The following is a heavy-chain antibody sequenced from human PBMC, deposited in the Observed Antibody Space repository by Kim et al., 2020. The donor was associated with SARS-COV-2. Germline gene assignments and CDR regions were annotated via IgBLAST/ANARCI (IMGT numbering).Heavy chain of an antibody. CDR2: IIPILGIA. CDR1: GGTFSSYA. Sequence: SVKVSCKASGGTFSSYAISWVRQAPGQGLEWMGRIIPILGIANYAQKFQGRVTITADKSTSTAYMELSSLRSEDTAVYYCAREEGREYCTNGVCYPNPRSHPSYYYGMDVWGQGTTVTVSS. V-gene: IGHV1-69*04. CDR3: AREEGREYCTNGVCYPNPRSHPSYYYGMDV. D-gene: IGHD2-8*01. J-gene: IGHJ6*02.